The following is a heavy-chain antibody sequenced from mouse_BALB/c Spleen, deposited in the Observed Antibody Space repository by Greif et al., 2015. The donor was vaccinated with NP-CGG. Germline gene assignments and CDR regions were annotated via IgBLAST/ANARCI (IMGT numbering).Heavy chain of an antibody. CDR3: TIYGDLDHFYARDY. Sequence: QLQQSGAELVKPGASVKLSCKASGYTFTSYYMYWVKQRPGQGLEWIGGINPSNGGTNFNEKFKSKATLSVDKSSSTAYMQLINLTSKDSTIEYCTIYGDLDHFYARDYYDQGTSVTVSS. CDR2: INPSNGGT. D-gene: IGHD2-13*01. J-gene: IGHJ4*01. V-gene: IGHV1S16*01. CDR1: GYTFTSYY.